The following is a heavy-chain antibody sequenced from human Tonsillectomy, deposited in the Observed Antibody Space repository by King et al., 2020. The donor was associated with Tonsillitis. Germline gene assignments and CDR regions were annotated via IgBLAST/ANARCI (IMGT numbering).Heavy chain of an antibody. CDR2: ISWNSGSI. J-gene: IGHJ4*02. D-gene: IGHD5-12*01. V-gene: IGHV3-9*01. CDR1: GFTFDDYA. CDR3: AKAAPLRRTLFDY. Sequence: QLVQSGGGLVQPGRSLRLSCAASGFTFDDYAMHWVRQAPGKGLEWVSGISWNSGSIGYADSVKGRFTISRDNAKNSLYLQMNSLRAEDTALYYCAKAAPLRRTLFDYWGQGTLVTVSS.